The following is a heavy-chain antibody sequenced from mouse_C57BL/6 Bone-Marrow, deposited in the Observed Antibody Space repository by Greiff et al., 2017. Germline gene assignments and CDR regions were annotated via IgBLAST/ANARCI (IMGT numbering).Heavy chain of an antibody. J-gene: IGHJ4*01. CDR3: TSLITTVVAPYAMDY. Sequence: VHVKQSGAELVRPGASVKLSCTASGFNIKDDYMHWVKQRPEQGLEWIGWIDPENGDTEYASKFQGKATITADTSSNTAYLQLSSLTSEDTAVYYCTSLITTVVAPYAMDYWGQGTSVTVSS. CDR1: GFNIKDDY. D-gene: IGHD1-1*01. V-gene: IGHV14-4*01. CDR2: IDPENGDT.